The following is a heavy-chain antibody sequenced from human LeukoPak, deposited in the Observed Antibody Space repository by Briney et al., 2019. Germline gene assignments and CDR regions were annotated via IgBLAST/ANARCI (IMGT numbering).Heavy chain of an antibody. J-gene: IGHJ4*02. CDR3: ARGGFGVGCANFDY. D-gene: IGHD2-21*01. CDR2: INHSGST. V-gene: IGHV4-34*01. CDR1: GGSFSGYY. Sequence: SETLSLTCAVYGGSFSGYYWSWIRQPPGKGLEWIGEINHSGSTNYNPSLKSRVTISVDTSKNQFSLKLSSVTAADTAVYYCARGGFGVGCANFDYWGQGTLDTVSS.